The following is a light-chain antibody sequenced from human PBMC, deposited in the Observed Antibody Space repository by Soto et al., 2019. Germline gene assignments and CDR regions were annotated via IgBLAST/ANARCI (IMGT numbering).Light chain of an antibody. CDR3: QQYSSYWT. CDR1: QNIRSR. Sequence: DFQMTQYPGTLSASVGEIVTITCRASQNIRSRLAWFQQKPGKAPXXLIYDASSLEGGVPSKFSGSGSGTEFTLTITNIKPDDFATYYCQQYSSYWTFGQGTKVDIK. CDR2: DAS. V-gene: IGKV1-5*01. J-gene: IGKJ1*01.